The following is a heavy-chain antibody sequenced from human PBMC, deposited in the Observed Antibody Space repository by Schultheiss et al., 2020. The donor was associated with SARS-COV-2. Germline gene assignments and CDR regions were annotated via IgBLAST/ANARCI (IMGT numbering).Heavy chain of an antibody. Sequence: GGSLRLSCVGSGFIFSHYAMHWVRQAPGKGLEWVAVIWYDGSNKYYADSVEGRFTISRDNSKNTLYLQMNSLRGEDTAVYYCAKSDRSRPYYGMDVWGQGTTVTVSS. CDR3: AKSDRSRPYYGMDV. V-gene: IGHV3-30*04. CDR2: IWYDGSNK. CDR1: GFIFSHYA. J-gene: IGHJ6*02.